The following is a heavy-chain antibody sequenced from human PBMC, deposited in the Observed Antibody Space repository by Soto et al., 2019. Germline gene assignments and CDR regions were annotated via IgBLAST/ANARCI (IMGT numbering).Heavy chain of an antibody. Sequence: ASVKVSSKVSGYTLTQLSMHWMRKAPGKGLERMGDFDPEDGETIFAQKIQRRVTMIEDTSTVTAYMELSSLRSEDMAVYYWVLSFRWLANFNN. J-gene: IGHJ5*01. CDR1: GYTLTQLS. CDR3: VLSFRWLANFNN. CDR2: FDPEDGET. V-gene: IGHV1-24*01. D-gene: IGHD3-16*02.